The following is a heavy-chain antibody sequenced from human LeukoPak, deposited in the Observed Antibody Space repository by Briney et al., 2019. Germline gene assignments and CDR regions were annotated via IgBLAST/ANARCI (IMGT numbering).Heavy chain of an antibody. CDR1: GYRFTSYW. V-gene: IGHV5-51*01. CDR2: IYPGDSDT. Sequence: GESLKISCKGSGYRFTSYWIGWVRQMPGKGLEWMGIIYPGDSDTRYSPSFQGQVTISADKSISTAYLQWSSLKASDTAMYYCARRGFDGYDLGGPFDYWGQGTLVTVSS. D-gene: IGHD5-12*01. J-gene: IGHJ4*02. CDR3: ARRGFDGYDLGGPFDY.